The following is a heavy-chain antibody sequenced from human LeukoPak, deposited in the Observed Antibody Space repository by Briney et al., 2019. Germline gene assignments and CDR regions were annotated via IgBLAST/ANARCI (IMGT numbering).Heavy chain of an antibody. D-gene: IGHD1-14*01. V-gene: IGHV1-18*01. CDR3: ARDPPPEYYYYYGMDV. CDR1: GYTFTSYG. J-gene: IGHJ6*02. Sequence: ASVKVSCKASGYTFTSYGISWVRQAPGQGVEWMGWISAYNGNTNYAQKLQGRVTMTTDTSTSTAYMELRSLRSDDTAVYYCARDPPPEYYYYYGMDVWGQGTTVTVSS. CDR2: ISAYNGNT.